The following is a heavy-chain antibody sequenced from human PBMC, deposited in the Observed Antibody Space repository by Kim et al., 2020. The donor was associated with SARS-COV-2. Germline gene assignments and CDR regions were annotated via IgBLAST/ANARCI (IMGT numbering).Heavy chain of an antibody. CDR1: GGSISGYY. J-gene: IGHJ5*01. D-gene: IGHD1-1*01. Sequence: SETLSLTCSVFGGSISGYYWSWIRQSPDKGLVYIGFVFYSGISAYNPSFTNRVSMLADTSKNNFSFKLSSLTAADTAAFYCSRGPTTLLGTYHLGSWG. CDR3: SRGPTTLLGTYHLGS. V-gene: IGHV4-59*12. CDR2: VFYSGIS.